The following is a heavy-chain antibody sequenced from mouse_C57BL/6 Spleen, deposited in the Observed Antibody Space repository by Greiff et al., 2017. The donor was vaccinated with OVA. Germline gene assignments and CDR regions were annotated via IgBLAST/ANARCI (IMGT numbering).Heavy chain of an antibody. V-gene: IGHV1-42*01. D-gene: IGHD1-1*01. CDR2: INPSTGGT. Sequence: VQLQQSGPELVKPGASVKISCKASGYSFTGYYMNWVKQSPEKSLEWIGEINPSTGGTTYNQKFKAKATLTVDKSSSTAYMQLKSLTSEDSAVYYCARSSASYDYAMDYWGQGTSVTVSS. CDR1: GYSFTGYY. CDR3: ARSSASYDYAMDY. J-gene: IGHJ4*01.